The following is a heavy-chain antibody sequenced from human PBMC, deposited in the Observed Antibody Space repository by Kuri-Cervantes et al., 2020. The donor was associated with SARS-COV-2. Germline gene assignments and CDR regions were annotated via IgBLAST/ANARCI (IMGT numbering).Heavy chain of an antibody. CDR1: AFTFSTYW. J-gene: IGHJ4*02. D-gene: IGHD7-27*01. V-gene: IGHV3-7*01. CDR3: AREEGGELGEAFDY. Sequence: GGSLRLSCAASAFTFSTYWMTWVRQAPGKGLECVANINQDGSENYYVDSVKGRFTISRDNAKNSLYLQMNSLKPEDTAVYYCAREEGGELGEAFDYWGQGALVTVSS. CDR2: INQDGSEN.